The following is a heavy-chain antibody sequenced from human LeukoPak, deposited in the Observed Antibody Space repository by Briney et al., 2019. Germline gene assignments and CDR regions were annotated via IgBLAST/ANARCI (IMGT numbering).Heavy chain of an antibody. D-gene: IGHD3-10*01. CDR2: ISAYNGNT. J-gene: IGHJ6*02. V-gene: IGHV1-18*01. CDR3: ARDMRFGELLPYYYYGMDV. Sequence: ASVKVPCKSSGYTFTTYGITWVRQAPGQGLEWMGWISAYNGNTNYAQKLQGRVTMTTDTSTSTAYMELRSLRSDDTAVYYCARDMRFGELLPYYYYGMDVWGQGTTVTVSS. CDR1: GYTFTTYG.